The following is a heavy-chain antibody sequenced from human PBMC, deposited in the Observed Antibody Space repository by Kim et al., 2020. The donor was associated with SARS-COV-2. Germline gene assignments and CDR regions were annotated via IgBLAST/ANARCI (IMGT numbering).Heavy chain of an antibody. D-gene: IGHD2-8*02. Sequence: GGSLRLSCAASGFTFSSYSMNWVRQAPGKGLEWVSYISSSSSTIYYADSVKGRFTISRDNAKNSLYLQMNSLRDEDTAVYYCARVGRSGAPGAAYFDYWGQGALVTVSS. V-gene: IGHV3-48*02. CDR1: GFTFSSYS. CDR3: ARVGRSGAPGAAYFDY. CDR2: ISSSSSTI. J-gene: IGHJ4*02.